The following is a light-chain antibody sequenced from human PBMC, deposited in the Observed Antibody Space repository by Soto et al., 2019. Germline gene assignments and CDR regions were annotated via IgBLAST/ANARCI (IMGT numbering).Light chain of an antibody. CDR2: EVS. CDR3: SSYAGSTAFYV. V-gene: IGLV2-14*01. CDR1: SSDVGYYDF. Sequence: QSLLAHPSSVSGSPGQSITISCTGTSSDVGYYDFVSWYQQHPGKAPKLIIYEVSNRPSGVSDRFSASKSGKKASLTISGLQAEDEADYPCSSYAGSTAFYVFGTGTKVTVL. J-gene: IGLJ1*01.